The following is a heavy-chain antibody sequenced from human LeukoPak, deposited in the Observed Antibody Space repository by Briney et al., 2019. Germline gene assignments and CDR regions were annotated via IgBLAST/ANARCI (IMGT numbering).Heavy chain of an antibody. CDR3: GKDRMVRGAVYYYYGMDV. CDR1: GFTFSSYA. J-gene: IGHJ6*02. CDR2: ISSSGGTT. D-gene: IGHD3-10*01. Sequence: GGSLRLSCAASGFTFSSYAMSWVRQAPGKGLEWVSAISSSGGTTYYADSVKGRFTISRDNSKNPLYLQMNSLRAEDTAVYYCGKDRMVRGAVYYYYGMDVWGQGTTVTVSS. V-gene: IGHV3-23*01.